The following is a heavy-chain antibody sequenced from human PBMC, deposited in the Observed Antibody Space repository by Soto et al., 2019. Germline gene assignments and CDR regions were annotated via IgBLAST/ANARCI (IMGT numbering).Heavy chain of an antibody. CDR2: IYYSGST. Sequence: QVQLQESGPGLVKPSHTLSLTCTISGGSIISGGYYCSWIRQHPGKGLEWIGYIYYSGSTYYNPSLKGRVTISVDTSKNQFALKLSSVTAAATAVYHCASEGSYTRIDYWGQGTLVTVSS. J-gene: IGHJ4*02. D-gene: IGHD3-10*01. V-gene: IGHV4-31*03. CDR3: ASEGSYTRIDY. CDR1: GGSIISGGYY.